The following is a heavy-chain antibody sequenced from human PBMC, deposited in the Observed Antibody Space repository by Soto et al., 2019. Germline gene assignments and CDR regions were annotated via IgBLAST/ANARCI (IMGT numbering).Heavy chain of an antibody. D-gene: IGHD2-2*01. CDR2: IRSGGSDI. CDR1: GFTFSDYN. Sequence: EVQLVESGGGLVKPGGSLRLSCAASGFTFSDYNMNWVRQAPGKGLEWVSSIRSGGSDIYYADSVKGRFTISRDNANNSQVLQMHSLSAEDTAVYYCARDYCSSTDCWWFDPWGQGTLVTVSS. J-gene: IGHJ5*02. V-gene: IGHV3-21*01. CDR3: ARDYCSSTDCWWFDP.